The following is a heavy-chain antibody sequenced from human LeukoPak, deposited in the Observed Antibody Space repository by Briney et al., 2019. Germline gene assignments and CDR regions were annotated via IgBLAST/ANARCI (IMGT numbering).Heavy chain of an antibody. CDR3: AKDFRIGYSAHFDY. CDR1: GFTFRSHA. V-gene: IGHV3-23*01. Sequence: GGSLRLSCVGSGFTFRSHAMSWVRQAPEKGLEFVAGIYENGGTTYFADSVKGRFSISRDNSKNTLYLQMDSLRGEDTAVYYCAKDFRIGYSAHFDYWGQGALVTVSS. D-gene: IGHD2-21*01. J-gene: IGHJ4*02. CDR2: IYENGGTT.